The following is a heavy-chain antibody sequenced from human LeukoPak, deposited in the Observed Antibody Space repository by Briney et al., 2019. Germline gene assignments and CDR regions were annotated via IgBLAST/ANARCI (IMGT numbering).Heavy chain of an antibody. J-gene: IGHJ4*02. Sequence: QPGGSLRLSCAASGFTFSSHRMHWVRQAPGKGLVWVSCVSTDGSTTNYADSVKGRFTISRDNAKNTLYLQMNSLRVEDTAVYYCARDTSGLAYWGLGTRVTVSS. D-gene: IGHD1-26*01. CDR2: VSTDGSTT. CDR3: ARDTSGLAY. CDR1: GFTFSSHR. V-gene: IGHV3-74*01.